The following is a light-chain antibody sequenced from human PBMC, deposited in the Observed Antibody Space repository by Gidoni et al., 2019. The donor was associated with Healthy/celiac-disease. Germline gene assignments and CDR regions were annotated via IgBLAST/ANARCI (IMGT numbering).Light chain of an antibody. Sequence: EIVMTQSPATLSVSPGERATLSCRASQSVSSKLAWYQQKPGQAPRLLLYGASTRATGIPARCSGSGSGTEFTLTISSLQSEDFAVYYCQHRETFGQGTKVEIK. CDR1: QSVSSK. V-gene: IGKV3-15*01. J-gene: IGKJ1*01. CDR3: QHRET. CDR2: GAS.